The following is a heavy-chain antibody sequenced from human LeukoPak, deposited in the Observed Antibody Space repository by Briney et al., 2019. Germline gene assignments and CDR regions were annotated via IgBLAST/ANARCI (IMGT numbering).Heavy chain of an antibody. CDR1: GFTFSSYS. Sequence: GSLRLSCAASGFTFSSYSMNWVRQAPGKGLEWVSSITQSSDYICYADSVKGRFIISRDNAKNSLYLQMNSLRAEDTAMYYCARDLNFYGSGRGVDYWSQGTLVTVSS. D-gene: IGHD3-10*01. CDR2: ITQSSDYI. J-gene: IGHJ4*02. CDR3: ARDLNFYGSGRGVDY. V-gene: IGHV3-21*01.